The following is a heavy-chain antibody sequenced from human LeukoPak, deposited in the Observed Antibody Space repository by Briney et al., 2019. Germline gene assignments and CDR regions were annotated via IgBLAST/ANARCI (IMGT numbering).Heavy chain of an antibody. V-gene: IGHV3-64*01. CDR2: ISSNGGST. CDR1: GFTFSSYA. D-gene: IGHD3-3*01. CDR3: AREAQPYYDFWSGPNWFDP. J-gene: IGHJ5*02. Sequence: GGSLRLSCAASGFTFSSYAMHWVRQAPGKGLEYVSAISSNGGSTYYANSVKGRFTISRDNSKNTLYLQMGSLRAEDMAVYYCAREAQPYYDFWSGPNWFDPWGQGTLVTVSS.